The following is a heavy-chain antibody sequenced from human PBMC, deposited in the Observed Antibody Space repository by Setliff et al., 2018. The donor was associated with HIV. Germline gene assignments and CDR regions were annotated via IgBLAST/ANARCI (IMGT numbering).Heavy chain of an antibody. CDR1: GGSFNSYY. CDR3: ARGLRYGQGYFYYIMDL. Sequence: PGGSLSLTCAIYGGSFNSYYWTWIRQSPGKGLEWIGEINDSGTTNYNPSLKSRVTISRDTSKNQFSLHLSSVTAAYMAVYYCARGLRYGQGYFYYIMDLWGQGTTVTVSS. CDR2: INDSGTT. V-gene: IGHV4-34*01. D-gene: IGHD3-9*01. J-gene: IGHJ6*02.